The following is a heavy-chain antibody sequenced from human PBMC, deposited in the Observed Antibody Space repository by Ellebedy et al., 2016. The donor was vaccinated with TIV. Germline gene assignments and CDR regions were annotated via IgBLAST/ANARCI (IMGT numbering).Heavy chain of an antibody. Sequence: GGSLRLSCAASGFTFSNYWMHWVRQAPGKGPVWVSRINIDGSSTTYADSVKGRFTVPRDNAKNTLYLQMNSLRAEDTAVYFCARDVLFGEIWPWGQGTLVTVSA. D-gene: IGHD3-10*01. CDR1: GFTFSNYW. V-gene: IGHV3-74*01. CDR2: INIDGSST. CDR3: ARDVLFGEIWP. J-gene: IGHJ5*02.